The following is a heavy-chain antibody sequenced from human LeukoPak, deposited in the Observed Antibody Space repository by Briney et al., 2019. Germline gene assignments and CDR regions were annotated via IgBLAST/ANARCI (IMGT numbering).Heavy chain of an antibody. CDR1: GFTFSSYE. V-gene: IGHV3-48*03. Sequence: GGSLRLSCAASGFTFSSYEMNWVRQAPGKGLEWVSYISSSGSTIYYADSVKGRFTISRENAKNSLYLQMNSLRAEDTAVYYCARDQRYYDILTGLNNWFDPWGQGTLVTVSS. D-gene: IGHD3-9*01. CDR3: ARDQRYYDILTGLNNWFDP. CDR2: ISSSGSTI. J-gene: IGHJ5*02.